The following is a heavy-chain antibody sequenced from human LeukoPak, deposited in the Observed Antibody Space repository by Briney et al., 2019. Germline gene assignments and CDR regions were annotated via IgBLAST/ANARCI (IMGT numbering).Heavy chain of an antibody. CDR1: GFTFSSYS. CDR3: ARFSSWSAPGDY. J-gene: IGHJ4*02. V-gene: IGHV3-21*01. CDR2: ISSSSSYI. Sequence: GGSLRLSCAASGFTFSSYSMNWVRQAPGKGLEWVSSISSSSSYIYYADSVKGRFTISRDNAKNSMYLQINSLRDEDTAVYYCARFSSWSAPGDYWGQGTLVTVSS. D-gene: IGHD6-13*01.